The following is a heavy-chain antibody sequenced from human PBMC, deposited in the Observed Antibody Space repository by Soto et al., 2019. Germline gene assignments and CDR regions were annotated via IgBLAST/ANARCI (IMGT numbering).Heavy chain of an antibody. J-gene: IGHJ3*02. CDR3: ARGRGGWFINQLLNAFDI. CDR1: GGSISSYY. V-gene: IGHV4-59*01. D-gene: IGHD2-2*01. CDR2: IYYSGST. Sequence: SETLSLTCTVSGGSISSYYWSWIRQPPGKGLEWIGYIYYSGSTNYNPSLKSRVTISVDTSKNQFSLKLSSVTAADTAVHYCARGRGGWFINQLLNAFDIWGQGTMVTVSS.